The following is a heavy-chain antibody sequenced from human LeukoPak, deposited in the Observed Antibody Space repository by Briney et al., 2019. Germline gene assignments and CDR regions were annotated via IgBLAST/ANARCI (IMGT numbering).Heavy chain of an antibody. CDR2: INPNSGGT. Sequence: ASVKVSCKPSGYTFTGYNMHWVRQAPGQGLEWMGWINPNSGGTNYAQKFQGRVTMTRDTSISTAYMELSRLRSDDTAVYYCARGAQLPDAFDIWGQGTMVTVSS. D-gene: IGHD2-2*01. CDR3: ARGAQLPDAFDI. J-gene: IGHJ3*02. CDR1: GYTFTGYN. V-gene: IGHV1-2*02.